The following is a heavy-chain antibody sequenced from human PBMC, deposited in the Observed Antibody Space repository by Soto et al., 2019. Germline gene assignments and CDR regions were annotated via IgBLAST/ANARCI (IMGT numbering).Heavy chain of an antibody. D-gene: IGHD3-22*01. CDR1: GGSISSNNW. CDR3: ARGDYYDSSGFDY. CDR2: IYHSGST. Sequence: SETLSLTCAVSGGSISSNNWWTWVRQPPGKGLEWIGEIYHSGSTNYNPSLKSRVTISVEKPKDQFSLNLSSVTAADTAVYYCARGDYYDSSGFDYWGQGTLVTVSS. V-gene: IGHV4-4*02. J-gene: IGHJ4*02.